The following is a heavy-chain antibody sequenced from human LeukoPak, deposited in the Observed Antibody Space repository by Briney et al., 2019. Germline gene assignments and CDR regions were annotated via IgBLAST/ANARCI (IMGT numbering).Heavy chain of an antibody. CDR2: ISYDGSNK. J-gene: IGHJ4*02. V-gene: IGHV3-30-3*01. CDR3: ARDRPAQGYSSGTLDY. Sequence: GGSLRLSCAASGFTFCSYAMHWVRKAPGKGVEWVAVISYDGSNKYYADSVKGRFTISRDNSKNTLYLQMNSLRAEDTAVYYCARDRPAQGYSSGTLDYWGQGTLVTVSS. CDR1: GFTFCSYA. D-gene: IGHD6-19*01.